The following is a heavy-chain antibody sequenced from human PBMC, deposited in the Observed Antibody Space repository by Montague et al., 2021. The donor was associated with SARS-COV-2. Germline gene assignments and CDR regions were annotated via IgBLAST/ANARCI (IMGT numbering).Heavy chain of an antibody. J-gene: IGHJ6*02. CDR3: ARERSADYYDGSGYHSYKYGMDV. CDR1: GGSVSSGSYY. Sequence: TLSLTCTVSGGSVSSGSYYWSWIRQPAGKGLEWIERIYTSGSSNYNPSLKSRVTISVDTSKNQFSLKVSSVTAADTAVYYCARERSADYYDGSGYHSYKYGMDVWGQGTTVTVSS. D-gene: IGHD3-22*01. V-gene: IGHV4-61*02. CDR2: IYTSGSS.